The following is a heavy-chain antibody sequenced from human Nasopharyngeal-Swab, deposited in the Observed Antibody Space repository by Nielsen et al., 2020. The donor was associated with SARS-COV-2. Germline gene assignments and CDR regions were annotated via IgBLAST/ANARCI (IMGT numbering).Heavy chain of an antibody. J-gene: IGHJ4*02. CDR2: ISSSGSTI. D-gene: IGHD2-15*01. CDR1: GFTFSDYY. CDR3: SRCGGSCYTGKDY. Sequence: GESLKISCAASGFTFSDYYMSWIRQAPGKGLEWVSYISSSGSTIYYADSVKGRFTISRDNAKNSLYLQMNSLMTEDTAVYYCSRCGGSCYTGKDYWGQGTLVTVSS. V-gene: IGHV3-11*01.